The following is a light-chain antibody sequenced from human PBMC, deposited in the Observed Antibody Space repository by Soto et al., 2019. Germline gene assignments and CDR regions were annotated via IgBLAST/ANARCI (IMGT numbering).Light chain of an antibody. CDR3: TSHAGSNNYV. V-gene: IGLV2-8*01. CDR1: SSDVGSCDY. CDR2: NVN. Sequence: QSALIQPPSVSGSPGQSVTISCTGTSSDVGSCDYVSWYQQHPGTVPKPMIYNVNTRPSGVPDRFSGSKSGNTASLTVSGLQAEDEADYYCTSHAGSNNYVFGTGTKVTVL. J-gene: IGLJ1*01.